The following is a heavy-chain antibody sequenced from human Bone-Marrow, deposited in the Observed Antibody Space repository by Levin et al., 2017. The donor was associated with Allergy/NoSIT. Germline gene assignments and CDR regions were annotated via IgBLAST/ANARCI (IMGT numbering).Heavy chain of an antibody. J-gene: IGHJ1*01. Sequence: GGSLRLSCAASGFTFSTHGMHWVRQAPGKGLEWVAVIWDDGRNQLYADAVKGRFTISRDNSRNTVFLQMNSVRAEDTAVYFCARDAFGSGSCQMQHWGQGTLVTVSS. CDR3: ARDAFGSGSCQMQH. CDR2: IWDDGRNQ. D-gene: IGHD3-10*01. V-gene: IGHV3-33*01. CDR1: GFTFSTHG.